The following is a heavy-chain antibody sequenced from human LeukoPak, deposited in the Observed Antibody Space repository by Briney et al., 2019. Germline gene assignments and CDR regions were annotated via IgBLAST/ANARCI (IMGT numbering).Heavy chain of an antibody. CDR2: ISSSSSTI. CDR3: ARGYSYGYGYYYGMDV. V-gene: IGHV3-48*04. D-gene: IGHD5-18*01. Sequence: PGGSLRLSCAASGFTFSSYSMNWVRQAPGKGLEWVSYISSSSSTIYYADSVKGRFTISRDNAKNSLYLQMNSLRAEDTAVYYCARGYSYGYGYYYGMDVWGQGTTVTVSS. J-gene: IGHJ6*02. CDR1: GFTFSSYS.